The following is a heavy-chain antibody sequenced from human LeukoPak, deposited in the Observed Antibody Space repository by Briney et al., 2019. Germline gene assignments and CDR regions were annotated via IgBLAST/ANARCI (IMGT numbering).Heavy chain of an antibody. J-gene: IGHJ6*03. Sequence: ASVKVSCKASGYDFTGYYVHWVRQAPGHGFEWMGWVNPRSGGTHYAQKFQGRVTITGDTSITTAYMELGSLTSDDTAVYYCATGAQYGLWGVPYFYYMHVWGKGTTVTVSS. CDR1: GYDFTGYY. CDR2: VNPRSGGT. V-gene: IGHV1-2*02. D-gene: IGHD3-10*01. CDR3: ATGAQYGLWGVPYFYYMHV.